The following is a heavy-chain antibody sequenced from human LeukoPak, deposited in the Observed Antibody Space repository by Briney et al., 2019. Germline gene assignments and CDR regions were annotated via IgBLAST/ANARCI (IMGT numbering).Heavy chain of an antibody. CDR1: GFTFSNAW. Sequence: PGGSLRLSCAASGFTFSNAWMSWVRQAPGKGLEWVGRIKSKTDGGTTDYAAPVKGRFTISRDDSKNTLYLQMNSLKTEDTAVYYCTTIPELRFLEWLLPFDYWGQGTLVTVSS. CDR3: TTIPELRFLEWLLPFDY. V-gene: IGHV3-15*01. J-gene: IGHJ4*02. CDR2: IKSKTDGGTT. D-gene: IGHD3-3*01.